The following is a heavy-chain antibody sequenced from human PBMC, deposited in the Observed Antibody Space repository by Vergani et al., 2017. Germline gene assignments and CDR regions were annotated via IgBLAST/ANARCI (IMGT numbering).Heavy chain of an antibody. Sequence: QVQLQESGPGLVKPSETLSPTCTVSGGSISSFYWSWIRQPPGEGLEWIGYIYYSGSSNYNPSLKRRVTISVDTSKNQFSLKLSSVTAADTAVYYCARVPDYCSSTSCPVVYWGQGTLVTVSS. D-gene: IGHD2-2*01. CDR2: IYYSGSS. CDR3: ARVPDYCSSTSCPVVY. CDR1: GGSISSFY. V-gene: IGHV4-59*01. J-gene: IGHJ4*02.